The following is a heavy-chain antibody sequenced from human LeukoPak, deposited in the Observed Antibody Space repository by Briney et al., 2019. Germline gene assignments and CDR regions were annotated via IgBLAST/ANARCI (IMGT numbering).Heavy chain of an antibody. V-gene: IGHV4-34*01. CDR1: GGSFSGYY. CDR2: IDHRGST. D-gene: IGHD4-17*01. CDR3: ARSRYGDYSDY. Sequence: SETLSLTCAVYGGSFSGYYWTWIRQPPGKGLDWIGEIDHRGSTNYNPSLKSRVTISVDTSKNQFSLKLSSVTAADTAVYYCARSRYGDYSDYWGQGTLVTVSS. J-gene: IGHJ4*02.